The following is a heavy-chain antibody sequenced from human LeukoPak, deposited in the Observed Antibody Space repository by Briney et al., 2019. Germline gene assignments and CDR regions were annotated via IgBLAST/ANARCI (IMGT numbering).Heavy chain of an antibody. CDR3: ARYGELTTVTTGWFDP. V-gene: IGHV3-48*03. CDR1: GFTFSSYE. Sequence: GGSLRLSCAASGFTFSSYEMNWVRQAPGKGLEWVSYISSSGSTIYYADSVKGRFTISRDNAKNSLYLQMNSLRAEDTAVYYCARYGELTTVTTGWFDPWGQGTLVTVSS. D-gene: IGHD4-17*01. CDR2: ISSSGSTI. J-gene: IGHJ5*02.